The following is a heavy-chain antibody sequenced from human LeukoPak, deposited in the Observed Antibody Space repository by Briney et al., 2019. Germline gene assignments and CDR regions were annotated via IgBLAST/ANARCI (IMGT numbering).Heavy chain of an antibody. D-gene: IGHD3-22*01. V-gene: IGHV3-9*01. CDR3: ASDSPGYSSGSYFAY. CDR1: GFIFNNYA. J-gene: IGHJ4*02. CDR2: ISWNSGTX. Sequence: GGSLRLSCAGSGFIFNNYAMHWVRQPPGKGLEWVSGISWNSGTXDXXDSVRGRFTISRDNAKNSLYLQMNSPRDEDTAVYYCASDSPGYSSGSYFAYWGQGTLVTVSS.